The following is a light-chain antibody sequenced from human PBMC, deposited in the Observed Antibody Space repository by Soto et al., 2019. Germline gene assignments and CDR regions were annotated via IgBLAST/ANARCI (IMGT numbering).Light chain of an antibody. CDR2: GAS. V-gene: IGKV3-15*01. Sequence: EIVMTQSPATLSVSPGERATLSCRASQSVSSNLAWYQQKPGQAPRLLIYGASTRATGIPARFSGSGSGTEFTLTISSLQSEGFAVYYCQQYNNWPPEYTFGQGTKV. CDR3: QQYNNWPPEYT. CDR1: QSVSSN. J-gene: IGKJ2*01.